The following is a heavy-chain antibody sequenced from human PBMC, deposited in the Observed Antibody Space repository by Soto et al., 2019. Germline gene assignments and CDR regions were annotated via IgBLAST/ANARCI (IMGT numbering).Heavy chain of an antibody. Sequence: QVQLVESGGGVVQPGRSLRLSCAASGFTFSSYAMHWVRQAPGKGLEWVAVISYDGSNKYYADSVKGRFTISRDNSKNTRYLQMNSLRAEDTAVYYCARVRVLVPAALDYWGQGTLVTVSS. J-gene: IGHJ4*02. CDR2: ISYDGSNK. V-gene: IGHV3-30-3*01. CDR1: GFTFSSYA. CDR3: ARVRVLVPAALDY. D-gene: IGHD2-2*01.